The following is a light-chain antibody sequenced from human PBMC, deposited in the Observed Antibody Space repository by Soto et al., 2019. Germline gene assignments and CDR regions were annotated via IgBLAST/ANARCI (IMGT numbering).Light chain of an antibody. CDR3: QQYYNWWT. Sequence: EIVMTQSPATLSVSPVERATLSCRASQSVSSSLAWYQQKPGQAPRLLIFDASSRATGIPDRFSGSGSGTDFTLSISSLQSEDFAVYHCQQYYNWWTFGQGTKVDIK. CDR1: QSVSSS. CDR2: DAS. J-gene: IGKJ1*01. V-gene: IGKV3D-15*01.